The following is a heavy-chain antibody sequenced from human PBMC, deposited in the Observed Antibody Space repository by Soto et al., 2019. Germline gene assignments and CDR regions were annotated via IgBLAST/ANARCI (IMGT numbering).Heavy chain of an antibody. Sequence: QVHLVQSGAEVQKPGASVKVSCKASGSTVTNYAVHWVRHAPGQSLEWMGWMNAGSGDTKSSQKFQGRVTITRDTSASTVYMELSRLTSEDTAIYYWARGAYDFWSGYQYFDSWGQGSLVTVSA. D-gene: IGHD3-3*01. CDR1: GSTVTNYA. CDR2: MNAGSGDT. CDR3: ARGAYDFWSGYQYFDS. J-gene: IGHJ4*02. V-gene: IGHV1-3*01.